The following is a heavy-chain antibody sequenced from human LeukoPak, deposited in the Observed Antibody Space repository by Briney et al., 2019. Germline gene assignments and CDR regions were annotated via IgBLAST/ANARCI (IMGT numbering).Heavy chain of an antibody. CDR3: ARASGYYYYGMDV. J-gene: IGHJ6*04. CDR2: IYSGGST. CDR1: GFTVSSNY. D-gene: IGHD3-10*01. Sequence: GGSLRLSCAASGFTVSSNYMSWVRQAPGKGLEWVSVIYSGGSTYYADSVKGRFTISSDNSKNTLYLQMNSLRAEDTAVYYCARASGYYYYGMDVWGKGTTVTVSS. V-gene: IGHV3-53*01.